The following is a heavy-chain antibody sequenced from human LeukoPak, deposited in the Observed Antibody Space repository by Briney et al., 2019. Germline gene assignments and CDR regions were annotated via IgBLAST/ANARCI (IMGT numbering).Heavy chain of an antibody. CDR2: IWDDGSDK. D-gene: IGHD3-10*01. CDR1: GYTFTGYY. V-gene: IGHV3-33*01. Sequence: SCKASGYTFTGYYMHWVRQAPGKGLEWVATIWDDGSDKYYGDLVKGRFTISRDNSQNTLFLQMNSLRGEDSAVYYCARARGEGMVRGVINAYYFDYWGQGTLVTVSS. CDR3: ARARGEGMVRGVINAYYFDY. J-gene: IGHJ4*02.